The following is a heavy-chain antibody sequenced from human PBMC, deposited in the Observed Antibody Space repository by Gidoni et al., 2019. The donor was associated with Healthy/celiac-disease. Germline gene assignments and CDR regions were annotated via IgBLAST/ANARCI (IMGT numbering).Heavy chain of an antibody. CDR2: INPNSGGT. Sequence: QVQLVQSGAEVKKPGASVKVSCKASGYTFTGYYMHWVRQAPGQGLEWMGWINPNSGGTNYAQKFQGRVTMTRDTSISTAYMELSRLRSDDTAVYYCARDRVLRFLTGREPPAIDPWGQGTLVTVSS. D-gene: IGHD3-3*01. V-gene: IGHV1-2*02. CDR1: GYTFTGYY. CDR3: ARDRVLRFLTGREPPAIDP. J-gene: IGHJ5*02.